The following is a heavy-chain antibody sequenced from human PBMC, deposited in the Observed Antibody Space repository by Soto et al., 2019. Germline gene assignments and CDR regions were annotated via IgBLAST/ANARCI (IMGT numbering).Heavy chain of an antibody. Sequence: QVQLVQSGAEVKRPGSSVTVSCKAFGGTFSTYAISWVRQAPGQGLEWMGGIIPLFGTANYAQIFQGIVTLTADESTNTLFMELSNLSSEDTAVYYCASRRAYSTSSPHHYCMDVWGQGTTVTVSS. CDR2: IIPLFGTA. CDR3: ASRRAYSTSSPHHYCMDV. D-gene: IGHD6-6*01. J-gene: IGHJ6*02. CDR1: GGTFSTYA. V-gene: IGHV1-69*01.